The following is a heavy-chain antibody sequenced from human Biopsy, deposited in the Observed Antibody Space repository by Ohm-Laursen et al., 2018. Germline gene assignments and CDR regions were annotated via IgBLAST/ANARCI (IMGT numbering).Heavy chain of an antibody. D-gene: IGHD3-3*01. Sequence: PSQALSLTCTVSGGSIRRNGFYWGWIRQPPGKGLEWIGRISYRGTTSYNPSLKSRVALSVDTSKNQLSLSRNSVTAADTAVFYCARLRGGVVINYSWFDPWGQGILVTVSS. CDR1: GGSIRRNGFY. V-gene: IGHV4-39*01. J-gene: IGHJ5*02. CDR3: ARLRGGVVINYSWFDP. CDR2: ISYRGTT.